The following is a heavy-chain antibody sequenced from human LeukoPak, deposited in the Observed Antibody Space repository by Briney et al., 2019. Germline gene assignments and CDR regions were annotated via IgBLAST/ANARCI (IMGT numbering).Heavy chain of an antibody. CDR2: IYHSGST. V-gene: IGHV4-38-2*01. J-gene: IGHJ4*02. D-gene: IGHD6-13*01. CDR1: GYSISSGYY. Sequence: SETLSLTCAVSGYSISSGYYWGWIRQPPGKGLEWIGSIYHSGSTYYNPSLKSRVTISVDTSKNQFSLKLSSVAAADTAVYYCASKTSTGYSNWGQGTLVTVSS. CDR3: ASKTSTGYSN.